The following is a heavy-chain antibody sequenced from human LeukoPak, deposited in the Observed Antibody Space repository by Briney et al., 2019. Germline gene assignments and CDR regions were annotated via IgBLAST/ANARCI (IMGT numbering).Heavy chain of an antibody. CDR1: GFTFSSYG. CDR3: ARMDGGILLFSDAFDI. J-gene: IGHJ3*02. Sequence: GGSLRLSCAASGFTFSSYGMHWVRQAPGKGLEWVAFIRYDGSNKYYADSVKGRFTISRDNSKNTLYLQMSSLRAEDTAVYYCARMDGGILLFSDAFDIWGQGTMVTVSS. D-gene: IGHD2-21*02. CDR2: IRYDGSNK. V-gene: IGHV3-30*02.